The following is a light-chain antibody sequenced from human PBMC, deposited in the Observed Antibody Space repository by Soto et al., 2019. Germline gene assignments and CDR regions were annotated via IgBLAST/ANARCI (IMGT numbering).Light chain of an antibody. CDR1: SSDVGGYNY. CDR2: DVS. V-gene: IGLV2-14*01. J-gene: IGLJ1*01. Sequence: QSVLTQPASVSGSPGQSMTISCTGTSSDVGGYNYVSWYQQHPGKAPKLMIYDVSNRPSGVSNRFSGSKSRNTASLTISGLQAEDEADYYCSSYTSSSLYVFGTGTKVTVL. CDR3: SSYTSSSLYV.